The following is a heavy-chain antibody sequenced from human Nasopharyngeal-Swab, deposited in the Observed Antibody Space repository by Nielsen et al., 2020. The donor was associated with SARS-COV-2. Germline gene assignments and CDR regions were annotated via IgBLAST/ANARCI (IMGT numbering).Heavy chain of an antibody. J-gene: IGHJ4*02. D-gene: IGHD2-2*01. CDR2: IYTSGST. V-gene: IGHV4-61*02. Sequence: GKGLEWIGRIYTSGSTNYNPSLKSRVTISVDTSKNQFSLKLSSVTAADTAVYYCARGGCSSTSCYEIDYWGQGTLVTV. CDR3: ARGGCSSTSCYEIDY.